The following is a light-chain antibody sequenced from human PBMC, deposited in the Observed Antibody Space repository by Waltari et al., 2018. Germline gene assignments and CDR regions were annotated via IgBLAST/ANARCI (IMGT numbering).Light chain of an antibody. CDR3: CSYAGSSLV. J-gene: IGLJ3*02. V-gene: IGLV2-23*01. CDR2: EGS. CDR1: SSDVWSYNL. Sequence: QSALTQPASVSGSPGQSITIPCTGTSSDVWSYNLVSWYQQHPGKAPKLMIYEGSKRPSGVSNRFSGSKSGNTASLTISGLQAEDEADFYCCSYAGSSLVFGGGTKLTVL.